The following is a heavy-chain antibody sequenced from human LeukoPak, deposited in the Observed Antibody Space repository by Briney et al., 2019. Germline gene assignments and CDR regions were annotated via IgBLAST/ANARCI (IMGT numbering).Heavy chain of an antibody. D-gene: IGHD3-10*01. CDR1: GYTFTDYY. V-gene: IGHV1-69-2*01. Sequence: ASVKVSCKASGYTFTDYYIHWVRQAPGKSLEWMGRVDTEDGETIFAEKFQDRVTLSADTSTDTAYMELNSLTSDDTAVYYCAFPLRGRVTAGKDCWGQGTLVTVSS. J-gene: IGHJ4*02. CDR2: VDTEDGET. CDR3: AFPLRGRVTAGKDC.